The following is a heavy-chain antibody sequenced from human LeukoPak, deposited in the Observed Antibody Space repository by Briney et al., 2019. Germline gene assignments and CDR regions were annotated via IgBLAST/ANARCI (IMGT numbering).Heavy chain of an antibody. Sequence: PGGSLRLFWPASGFTVSSNYTSWARLAPGKGLEWVLVIYSGGRTYYADSVKGRFPISRDNSKNTLYLQMNSLRAKDTAVYYCARCQEGGYLDYWGQGTLVTVSS. CDR3: ARCQEGGYLDY. J-gene: IGHJ4*02. V-gene: IGHV3-66*01. CDR1: GFTVSSNY. D-gene: IGHD2-15*01. CDR2: IYSGGRT.